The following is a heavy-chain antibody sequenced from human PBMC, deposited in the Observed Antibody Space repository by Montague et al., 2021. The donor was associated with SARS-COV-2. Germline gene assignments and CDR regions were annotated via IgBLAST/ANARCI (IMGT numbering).Heavy chain of an antibody. D-gene: IGHD2-2*01. V-gene: IGHV4-34*01. Sequence: SETLSLTCAVYGGFFSGYYWSWIRQPPGKGLEWIGEINHSGSTNYNPSXXSRVTISVDTSKSQFSLNMSSVTAADTAVYYCARVRAVPAAMRIFTLGRSYYGMDVWGQGTTVTVSS. CDR2: INHSGST. CDR1: GGFFSGYY. CDR3: ARVRAVPAAMRIFTLGRSYYGMDV. J-gene: IGHJ6*02.